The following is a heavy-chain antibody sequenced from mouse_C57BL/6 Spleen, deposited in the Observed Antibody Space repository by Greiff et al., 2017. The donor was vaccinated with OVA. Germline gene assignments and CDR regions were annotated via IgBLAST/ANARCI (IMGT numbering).Heavy chain of an antibody. CDR3: ARLRDYDGY. CDR2: IYPSDSET. CDR1: GYTFTSYW. D-gene: IGHD2-4*01. J-gene: IGHJ2*01. Sequence: QVQLQQSGAELVRPGSSVKLSCKASGYTFTSYWMDWVKQRPGQGLEWIGNIYPSDSETHYNQKFKDKATLTVDKSSSTAYMQLSSLTSEDSAVYYCARLRDYDGYWGQGTTLTVSS. V-gene: IGHV1-61*01.